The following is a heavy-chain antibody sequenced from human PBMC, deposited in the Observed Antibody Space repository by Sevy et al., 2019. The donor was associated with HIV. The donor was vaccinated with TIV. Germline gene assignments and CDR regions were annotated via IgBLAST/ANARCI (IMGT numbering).Heavy chain of an antibody. CDR2: ISYDGSNK. Sequence: GGSLRLSCAASGFTFSSYGMHWVRQAPGKGLEWVAVISYDGSNKYYADSVKGRFTISRDNSKNTLYLQMNSLRAEDTAVYYCAKAYYYDSSGYPYFDYWGQRTLVTVSS. V-gene: IGHV3-30*18. D-gene: IGHD3-22*01. CDR1: GFTFSSYG. J-gene: IGHJ4*02. CDR3: AKAYYYDSSGYPYFDY.